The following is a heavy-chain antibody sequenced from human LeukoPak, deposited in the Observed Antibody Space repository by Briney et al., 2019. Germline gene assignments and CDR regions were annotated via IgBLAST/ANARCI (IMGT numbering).Heavy chain of an antibody. V-gene: IGHV4-59*01. CDR3: ARGQKYRNGYTVTELGSGYFDY. CDR1: GGSISSYY. D-gene: IGHD5-18*01. Sequence: SETLSLTCSVSGGSISSYYWSWIRQPPGKGLEWIGYIYYSGRTNYNHSLKSRATISVHTSKNQFSLALRYVTAADTAVYYCARGQKYRNGYTVTELGSGYFDYWGQGTLVTVSS. CDR2: IYYSGRT. J-gene: IGHJ4*02.